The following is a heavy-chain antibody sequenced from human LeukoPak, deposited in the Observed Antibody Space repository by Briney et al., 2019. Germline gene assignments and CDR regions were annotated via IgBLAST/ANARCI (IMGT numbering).Heavy chain of an antibody. J-gene: IGHJ6*02. CDR3: ARDQASTFGGVTLDD. D-gene: IGHD3-16*01. CDR2: IWYDGSNK. Sequence: GRSLRLSCAASGFTFSSYGMHWVRQAPGKGLEWVAVIWYDGSNKYYADSVKGRFTISRDNSKNTLYLQMNSLRAEDTAVYYCARDQASTFGGVTLDDWGQGTTVTVSS. V-gene: IGHV3-33*01. CDR1: GFTFSSYG.